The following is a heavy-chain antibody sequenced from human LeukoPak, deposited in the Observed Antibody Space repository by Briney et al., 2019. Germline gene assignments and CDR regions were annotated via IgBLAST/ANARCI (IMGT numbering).Heavy chain of an antibody. CDR3: ARAFGGWSDY. Sequence: GGSLRLSCAPSGFTFSSYWMSWVRQAPGKGLEWVANIKQDGSEKYYVDSVKGRFTISRDNAKNSLYLQMNSLRAEDTAVYYCARAFGGWSDYWGQGTLVTVSS. CDR1: GFTFSSYW. CDR2: IKQDGSEK. J-gene: IGHJ4*02. V-gene: IGHV3-7*01. D-gene: IGHD6-19*01.